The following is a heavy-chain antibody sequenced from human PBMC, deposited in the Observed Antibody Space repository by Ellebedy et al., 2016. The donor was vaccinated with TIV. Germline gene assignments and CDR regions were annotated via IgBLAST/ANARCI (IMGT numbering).Heavy chain of an antibody. CDR2: IIPIFGTA. CDR3: AFSKGYSSSWPKFDY. J-gene: IGHJ4*02. Sequence: ASVKVSCKASGGTFSSYAISWVRQAPGQGLEWMGGIIPIFGTANYAQKFQGRVTITADESTSTAYMELSSLRSEDTAVYYCAFSKGYSSSWPKFDYWGQGTLVTVSS. D-gene: IGHD6-13*01. V-gene: IGHV1-69*13. CDR1: GGTFSSYA.